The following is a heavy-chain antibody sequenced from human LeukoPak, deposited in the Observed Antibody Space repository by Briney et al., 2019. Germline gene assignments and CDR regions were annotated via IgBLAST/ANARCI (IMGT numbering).Heavy chain of an antibody. CDR1: GGTVSSSA. V-gene: IGHV1-18*01. CDR3: ARADWGDSTGYYWDY. D-gene: IGHD3-22*01. J-gene: IGHJ4*02. Sequence: ASVKVSCKASGGTVSSSAISWVRQAPGQGLEWMGWISGYSGNTDYAQNLQGRVTMTTDTSTSTAYMELRSLRSDDTAVYYCARADWGDSTGYYWDYWGQGTLVTVSS. CDR2: ISGYSGNT.